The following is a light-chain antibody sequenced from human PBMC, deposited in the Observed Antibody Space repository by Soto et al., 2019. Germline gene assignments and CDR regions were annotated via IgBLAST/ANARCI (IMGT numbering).Light chain of an antibody. V-gene: IGLV2-23*02. Sequence: QSAXXQPASVSXXPGQSITISCXGSGGDVGHYDLLSWYQQIPGKAPKLIIFEVNRRPSGVSDRFSGFKSGNTASLTISGLQAEDEADFYCCSYAGNGAWVFGGGTKVTVL. CDR2: EVN. CDR3: CSYAGNGAWV. J-gene: IGLJ3*02. CDR1: GGDVGHYDL.